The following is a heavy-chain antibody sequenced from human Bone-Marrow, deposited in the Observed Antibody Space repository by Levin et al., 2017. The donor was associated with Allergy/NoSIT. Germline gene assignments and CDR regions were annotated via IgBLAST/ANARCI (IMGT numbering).Heavy chain of an antibody. Sequence: LRLSCTVSGGSIANDYYYWSWIRQPPGKGLEWIGHIYHSGSTYYNPSLKSRVTISLDTSKNQFSLKLSSVTAADTAVYYCARDLARDSSGYYRYFDLWGRGTLVTVSS. CDR1: GGSIANDYYY. D-gene: IGHD3-22*01. J-gene: IGHJ2*01. V-gene: IGHV4-30-4*01. CDR2: IYHSGST. CDR3: ARDLARDSSGYYRYFDL.